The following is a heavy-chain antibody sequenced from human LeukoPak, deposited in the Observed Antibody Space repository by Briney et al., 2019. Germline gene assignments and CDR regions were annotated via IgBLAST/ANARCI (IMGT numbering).Heavy chain of an antibody. CDR2: ISAYNGNT. Sequence: ASVKVSCKASGYTFTSYGISWVRQAPGQGLEWMGWISAYNGNTNYAQKLQGRVTMTTDTSTSTVYLELSNLRSEDTAVYYCARGPRGQRFDYWGQGTLVTVSS. V-gene: IGHV1-18*01. D-gene: IGHD1-1*01. CDR3: ARGPRGQRFDY. CDR1: GYTFTSYG. J-gene: IGHJ4*02.